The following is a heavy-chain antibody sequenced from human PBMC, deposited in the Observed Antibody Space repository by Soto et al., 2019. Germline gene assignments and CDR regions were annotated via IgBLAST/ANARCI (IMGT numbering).Heavy chain of an antibody. CDR3: ANKVGYNIVATTAIDY. Sequence: GGSLRLSCAASGFTFSSYAMSWVRQAPGKGLEWVSAISGSGGSTYYADSVKGRFTISRDNSKNTLYLQMNSLRAEDTAVYYCANKVGYNIVATTAIDYWGQGTLVTVSS. J-gene: IGHJ4*02. D-gene: IGHD5-12*01. V-gene: IGHV3-23*01. CDR2: ISGSGGST. CDR1: GFTFSSYA.